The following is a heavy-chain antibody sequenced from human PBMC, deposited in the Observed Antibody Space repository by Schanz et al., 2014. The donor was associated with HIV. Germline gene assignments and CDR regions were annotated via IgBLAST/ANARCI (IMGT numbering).Heavy chain of an antibody. CDR2: IFYGGST. Sequence: QVQLQESGPGLVKPSQTLSLTCTVSGGSISSGDYYWSWIRQHPGKGLEWIGYIFYGGSTYNNPSLMSRVTIPVDTSKNQFSLKLSSVTAADTAVYYCAGVLLWFGELLPDSWGQGTLVTVSS. V-gene: IGHV4-30-4*08. CDR1: GGSISSGDYY. D-gene: IGHD3-10*01. CDR3: AGVLLWFGELLPDS. J-gene: IGHJ5*01.